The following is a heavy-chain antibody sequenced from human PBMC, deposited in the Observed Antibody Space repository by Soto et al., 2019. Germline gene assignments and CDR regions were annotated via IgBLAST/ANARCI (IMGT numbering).Heavy chain of an antibody. D-gene: IGHD3-10*01. CDR3: ARGPYYYGSGSPSWLDY. CDR2: IYYSGST. V-gene: IGHV4-59*01. J-gene: IGHJ4*02. CDR1: GGSISSYY. Sequence: PSETLSLTCTVSGGSISSYYWSWIRQPPGKGLEWIGYIYYSGSTNYNPSLKSRVTISVDTSKNQFSLKLSSVTAADTAVYYCARGPYYYGSGSPSWLDYWGQGTLVTVSS.